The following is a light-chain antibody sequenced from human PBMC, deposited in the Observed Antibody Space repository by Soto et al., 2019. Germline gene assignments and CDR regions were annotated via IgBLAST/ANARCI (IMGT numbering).Light chain of an antibody. CDR3: SSYSSSSTHVL. V-gene: IGLV2-14*01. CDR1: GSDVGTYDY. CDR2: EVT. Sequence: QSVLSQPASVSGSPGQSITISCTGTGSDVGTYDYVPWYQQHPGKAPKLMISEVTNRPSGVSNRFSGSKSGNTASLTISGLQAGDEADYYCSSYSSSSTHVLFGGGTQLTVL. J-gene: IGLJ2*01.